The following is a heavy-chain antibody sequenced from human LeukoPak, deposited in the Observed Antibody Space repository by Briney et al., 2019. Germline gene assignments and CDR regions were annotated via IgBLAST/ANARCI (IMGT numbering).Heavy chain of an antibody. CDR1: GFTFGDYA. Sequence: GGSLRLSCTASGFTFGDYATSWVRQAPGKGLEWVGFIRSKAYGGTTEYAASVKGRFTISRDDSKSIAYLQMNSLKTEDTAVYYCTKYSSSHGMDVWGKGTTVTVSS. D-gene: IGHD6-13*01. J-gene: IGHJ6*04. V-gene: IGHV3-49*04. CDR3: TKYSSSHGMDV. CDR2: IRSKAYGGTT.